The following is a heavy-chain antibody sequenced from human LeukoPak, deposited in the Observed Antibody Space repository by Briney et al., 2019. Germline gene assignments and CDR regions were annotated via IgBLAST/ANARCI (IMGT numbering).Heavy chain of an antibody. Sequence: GGSLRLSCAASGFTFSSYGMHWVRQAPGKGLEWVAVIWYDGSKKYYADSVKGRFTISRDNSKNPLYLQMNSLRAEDTAVYYCARDYGDYGYYYYYGMDVWGQGTTVTVSS. V-gene: IGHV3-33*08. D-gene: IGHD4-17*01. CDR1: GFTFSSYG. CDR2: IWYDGSKK. CDR3: ARDYGDYGYYYYYGMDV. J-gene: IGHJ6*02.